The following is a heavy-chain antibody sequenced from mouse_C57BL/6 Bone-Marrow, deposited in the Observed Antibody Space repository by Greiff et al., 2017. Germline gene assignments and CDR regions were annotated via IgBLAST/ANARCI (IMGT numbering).Heavy chain of an antibody. Sequence: QVTLTESGPGILQPSQTLSLTCSFSGFSLSTFGMGVGWIRKPSGKGLEWLAHIWWDDDKYYNPALKSPLTISKNTTKNQVFLRIANVDTADTATYYCARMRGEAMDYWGQGTSVTVSS. CDR2: IWWDDDK. J-gene: IGHJ4*01. CDR1: GFSLSTFGMG. V-gene: IGHV8-8*01. CDR3: ARMRGEAMDY.